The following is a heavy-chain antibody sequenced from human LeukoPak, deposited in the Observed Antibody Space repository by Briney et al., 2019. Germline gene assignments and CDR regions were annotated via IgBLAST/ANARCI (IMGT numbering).Heavy chain of an antibody. D-gene: IGHD2-15*01. Sequence: ASVKVSCKASGYTFTSYDINWARQATGQGLEWMGWMNPNSGNTGYAQKFQGRVTMTRNTSISTAYMELSSLRSEDTAVYYCATRQEGGYCSGGSCYEPVFDYWGQGTLVTVSS. J-gene: IGHJ4*02. V-gene: IGHV1-8*01. CDR2: MNPNSGNT. CDR3: ATRQEGGYCSGGSCYEPVFDY. CDR1: GYTFTSYD.